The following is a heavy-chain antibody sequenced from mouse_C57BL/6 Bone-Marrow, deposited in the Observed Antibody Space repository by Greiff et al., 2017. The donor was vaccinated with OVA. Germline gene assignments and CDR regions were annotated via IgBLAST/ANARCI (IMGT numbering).Heavy chain of an antibody. V-gene: IGHV1-59*01. CDR2: IDPSDSYT. CDR3: ARGYDGYYGFAY. J-gene: IGHJ3*01. Sequence: QVQLQQPGAELVRPGTSVKLSCKASGYTFTSYWMHWVKQRPGQGLEWIGVIDPSDSYTNYNQKFKGKATLTVDTSSSTAYMQLSSLTSEDSAVFYYARGYDGYYGFAYWGQGTLVTVSA. D-gene: IGHD2-3*01. CDR1: GYTFTSYW.